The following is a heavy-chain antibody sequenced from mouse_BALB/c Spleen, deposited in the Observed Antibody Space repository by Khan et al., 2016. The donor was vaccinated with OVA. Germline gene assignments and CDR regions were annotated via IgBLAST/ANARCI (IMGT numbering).Heavy chain of an antibody. J-gene: IGHJ3*01. CDR1: GFTFSSYG. D-gene: IGHD4-1*01. Sequence: EVQGVESGGDLVKPGGSLKLSCAASGFTFSSYGMSWVRQTPDQRLEWVATISSAGDYTYYPDNVKGRFTISRDNAKNTLYLQMSSLKSEDTAMFYCASHVTGSFAYWGQGTLVTVSA. CDR2: ISSAGDYT. CDR3: ASHVTGSFAY. V-gene: IGHV5-6*01.